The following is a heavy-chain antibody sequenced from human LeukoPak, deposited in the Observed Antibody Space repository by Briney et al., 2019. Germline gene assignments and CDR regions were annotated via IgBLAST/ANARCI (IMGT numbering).Heavy chain of an antibody. CDR3: AKDQDWYSSGWFAAGY. CDR1: GFTFSSYG. D-gene: IGHD6-19*01. Sequence: PGRSLRLSCAASGFTFSSYGKHWVRQAPGKGLEWVAVISYDGSNKHYADSVKGRFTISRDNSKNTLYLQMNSLRAEDTAVYYCAKDQDWYSSGWFAAGYWGQGTPVTVSS. J-gene: IGHJ4*02. V-gene: IGHV3-30*18. CDR2: ISYDGSNK.